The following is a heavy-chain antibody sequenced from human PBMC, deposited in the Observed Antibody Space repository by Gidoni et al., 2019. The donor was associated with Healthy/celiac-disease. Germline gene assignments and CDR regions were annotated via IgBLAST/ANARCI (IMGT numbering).Heavy chain of an antibody. CDR3: ARGDNWKSGGYYFDY. Sequence: GLEWIGYSYHSGSTYYNPSLKSRVTISVDRSKNQFSLKLSSVTAADTAVYYCARGDNWKSGGYYFDYWGQGTLVTVSA. D-gene: IGHD1-20*01. CDR2: SYHSGST. V-gene: IGHV4-30-2*01. J-gene: IGHJ4*02.